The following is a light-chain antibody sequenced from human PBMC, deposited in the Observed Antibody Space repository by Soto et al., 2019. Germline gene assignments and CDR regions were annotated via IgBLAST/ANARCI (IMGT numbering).Light chain of an antibody. CDR2: KAS. Sequence: DSQMTHSRSTLSVSVGDRVTITCRASQTISSWLAWYQQKPGKAPKLLIYKASTLKSGVPSRFSGSGSGTEFTLTISRLQPDDFATYYCQHYNSYSEEFGQGTKV. V-gene: IGKV1-5*03. CDR1: QTISSW. CDR3: QHYNSYSEE. J-gene: IGKJ1*01.